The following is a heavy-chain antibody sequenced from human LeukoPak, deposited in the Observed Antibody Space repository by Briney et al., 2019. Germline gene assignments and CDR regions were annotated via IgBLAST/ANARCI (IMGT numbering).Heavy chain of an antibody. V-gene: IGHV4-39*07. Sequence: SETLSLTCTASGGSISSSSYYWGWIRQPPGKGLEWIGSIYYSGSTYYNPFLKSRVTISVDTSKNQFSLKLSSVTAADTAVYYCASLTGYSSGWSGGYYYYGMDVWGQGTTVTVSS. D-gene: IGHD6-19*01. CDR2: IYYSGST. J-gene: IGHJ6*02. CDR3: ASLTGYSSGWSGGYYYYGMDV. CDR1: GGSISSSSYY.